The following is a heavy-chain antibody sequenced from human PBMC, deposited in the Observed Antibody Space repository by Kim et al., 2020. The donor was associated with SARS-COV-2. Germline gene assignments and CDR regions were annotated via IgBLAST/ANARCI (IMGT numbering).Heavy chain of an antibody. J-gene: IGHJ4*02. D-gene: IGHD5-12*01. V-gene: IGHV3-21*01. CDR3: ARCVGYSGYDYEAGLDY. Sequence: SVKGRFTISRDNAKNSLYLQMNSLRAEDTAVYYCARCVGYSGYDYEAGLDYWGQGTLVTVSS.